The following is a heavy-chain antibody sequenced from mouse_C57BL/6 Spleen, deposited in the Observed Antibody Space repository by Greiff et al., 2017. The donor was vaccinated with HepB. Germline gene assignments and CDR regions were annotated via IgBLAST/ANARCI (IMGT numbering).Heavy chain of an antibody. CDR1: GFTFSSYT. J-gene: IGHJ3*01. CDR3: ARPLYDYDGFAY. Sequence: EVKLVESGGGLVKPGGSLKLSCAASGFTFSSYTMSWVRQTPEKRLEWVATISGGGGHTYYPDSVKGRFTISRDNAKNTLYLQMSSLRSEDTALYYCARPLYDYDGFAYWGQGTLVTVSA. CDR2: ISGGGGHT. D-gene: IGHD2-4*01. V-gene: IGHV5-9*01.